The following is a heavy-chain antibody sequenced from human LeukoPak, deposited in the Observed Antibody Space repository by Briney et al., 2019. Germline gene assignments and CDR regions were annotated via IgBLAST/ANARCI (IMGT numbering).Heavy chain of an antibody. CDR3: ARAPGGQNWATFDY. Sequence: ASVKVSCKASGYTFTGYYMHWVQQAPGQGLEWMGWINPNSGGANYAQKFQGRVTMTRDTSISTAYMELSRLRSDATAVYYCARAPGGQNWATFDYWGQGTLVTVSS. J-gene: IGHJ4*02. CDR1: GYTFTGYY. V-gene: IGHV1-2*02. CDR2: INPNSGGA. D-gene: IGHD7-27*01.